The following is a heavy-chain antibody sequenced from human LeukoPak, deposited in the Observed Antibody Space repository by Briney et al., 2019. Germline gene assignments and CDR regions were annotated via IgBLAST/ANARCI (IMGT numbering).Heavy chain of an antibody. V-gene: IGHV4-59*01. Sequence: KASETLSLTCTVSGGSISYNYWSWIRQPPGKGLEWIGYIYYKGNTDYNPSLKSRVTMSLDTSKNQFSLKLTSVTAADTAVYYCARDLNRNLDPWGQGTLVTVSS. J-gene: IGHJ5*02. CDR1: GGSISYNY. CDR3: ARDLNRNLDP. CDR2: IYYKGNT. D-gene: IGHD1-14*01.